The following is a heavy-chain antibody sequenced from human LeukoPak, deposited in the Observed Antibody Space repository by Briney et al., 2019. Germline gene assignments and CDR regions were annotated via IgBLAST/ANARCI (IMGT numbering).Heavy chain of an antibody. J-gene: IGHJ6*03. CDR3: GVGATDYYMVV. Sequence: PSETLSLICTVSGGFLRVYYWRWVRHPPGKGLEWIAFIYYSGSTNYNHALKSRVTISLDASNNQYSLKLSSVTAADTAVYYCGVGATDYYMVVWGKGTTDTVSS. CDR2: IYYSGST. D-gene: IGHD3-16*01. V-gene: IGHV4-59*08. CDR1: GGFLRVYY.